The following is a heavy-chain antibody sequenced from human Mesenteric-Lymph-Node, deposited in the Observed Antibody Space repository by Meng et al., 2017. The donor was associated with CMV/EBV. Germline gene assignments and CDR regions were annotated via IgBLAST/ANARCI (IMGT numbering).Heavy chain of an antibody. CDR1: GFTFSSYA. V-gene: IGHV3-23*01. CDR3: ARVSFYCSSARCPPDY. D-gene: IGHD2-2*01. Sequence: GGSLRLSCAASGFTFSSYAMSWVRQAPGKGLEWVSTITGSGGGTYFADSVKGRFTISRDNSKNTLKLQMNSLRGDDTAVYYCARVSFYCSSARCPPDYWGQGTLVTVSS. J-gene: IGHJ4*02. CDR2: ITGSGGGT.